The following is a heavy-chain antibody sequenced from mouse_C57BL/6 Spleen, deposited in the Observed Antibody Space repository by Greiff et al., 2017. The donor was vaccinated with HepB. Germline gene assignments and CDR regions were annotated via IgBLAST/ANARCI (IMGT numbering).Heavy chain of an antibody. CDR3: ARIKKIVATYFDY. CDR1: GYTFTSYW. D-gene: IGHD1-1*01. V-gene: IGHV1S81*02. J-gene: IGHJ2*01. CDR2: TNPTNGRT. Sequence: QVQLQQSGAELVKAGASVKMSCKASGYTFTSYWMHWVKQRPGQGLEWFAETNPTNGRTYYHEKFKSKATLTVDKSSSTAYMLLNGLTLADSAVYYCARIKKIVATYFDYLGHGTTLTVSS.